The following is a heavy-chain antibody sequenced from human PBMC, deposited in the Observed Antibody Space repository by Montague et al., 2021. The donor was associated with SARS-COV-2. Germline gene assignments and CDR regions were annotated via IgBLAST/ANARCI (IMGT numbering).Heavy chain of an antibody. CDR2: IYCTGSR. J-gene: IGHJ5*01. CDR1: GDSVSRGSSD. Sequence: SETLSLTCTVAGDSVSRGSSDWSWIRQPPGKGLEWIGYIYCTGSRKYKSCVESRLTISVDTSKNQFSLKLSSVTAADTAVYYCARHARGEGYASWFDSWGQGTLVTVSS. CDR3: ARHARGEGYASWFDS. D-gene: IGHD5-18*01. V-gene: IGHV4-61*01.